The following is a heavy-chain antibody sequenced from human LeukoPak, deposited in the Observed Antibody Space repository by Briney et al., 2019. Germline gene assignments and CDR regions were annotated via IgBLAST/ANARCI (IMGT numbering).Heavy chain of an antibody. V-gene: IGHV3-7*03. J-gene: IGHJ6*02. CDR2: IKQDGSEK. CDR1: GFTFSRYW. D-gene: IGHD6-13*01. CDR3: ARGSWYDYYGMDV. Sequence: GGSLRLSCAASGFTFSRYWMSWVRQAPRKGLEWVANIKQDGSEKYYVDSVKGRFTISRDNAKNSLYLQMNSLRAEDTAVYYCARGSWYDYYGMDVWGQGTTVTVSS.